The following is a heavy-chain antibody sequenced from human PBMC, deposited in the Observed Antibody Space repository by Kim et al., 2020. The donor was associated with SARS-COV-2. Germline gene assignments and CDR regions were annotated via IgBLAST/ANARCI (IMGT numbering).Heavy chain of an antibody. CDR1: GFTFSHYA. V-gene: IGHV3-23*01. Sequence: GGSLRLSCAASGFTFSHYAMSWVRQALGKGPEWVSGISDSADYIYYADSVKGRFTISRDNSKNTLFLQMNSLRAEDTAVYYCAKWREYCGSSTCFQNFDYWGQGTLVTVSS. CDR3: AKWREYCGSSTCFQNFDY. D-gene: IGHD2-2*01. CDR2: ISDSADYI. J-gene: IGHJ4*02.